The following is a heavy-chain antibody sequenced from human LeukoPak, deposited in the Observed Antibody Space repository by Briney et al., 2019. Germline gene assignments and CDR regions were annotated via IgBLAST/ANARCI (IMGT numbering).Heavy chain of an antibody. J-gene: IGHJ3*02. D-gene: IGHD3-22*01. Sequence: GRSLRLSCAASGFTFSRYGMHWVRQTPGKGPEWVAVIWYDGSNKYYAESVKGRFTISRDNSKNTLHLQMNSLRAEDTAVYYCARDPPMYYYDEPGSRDAFDIWGQGTMVTVSS. CDR2: IWYDGSNK. CDR3: ARDPPMYYYDEPGSRDAFDI. CDR1: GFTFSRYG. V-gene: IGHV3-33*01.